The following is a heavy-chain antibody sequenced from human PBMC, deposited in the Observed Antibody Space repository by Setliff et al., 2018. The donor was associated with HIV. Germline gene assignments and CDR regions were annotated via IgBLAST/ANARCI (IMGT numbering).Heavy chain of an antibody. V-gene: IGHV3-20*04. J-gene: IGHJ4*02. Sequence: RPGGSLRLSCTASGFTFDDYGMAWVRQAPGKGLEWVSGINWNGAATGYADSVKGRFTISRDNTKNSLYLQMNRLRAEDTALYYCARDTGQLVYYFDSWGQGTLVTVSS. CDR3: ARDTGQLVYYFDS. CDR1: GFTFDDYG. CDR2: INWNGAAT. D-gene: IGHD6-6*01.